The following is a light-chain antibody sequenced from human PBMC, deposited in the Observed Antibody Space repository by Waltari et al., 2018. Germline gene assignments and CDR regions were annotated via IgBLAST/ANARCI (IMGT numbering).Light chain of an antibody. Sequence: QSVLTQPPSVSGAPGQTVTISCTGTYPNVGAGYDVHWYQQVPGAAPKLLIFGNNNRPSGVPDRFSGSKSGASASLAITGLQADDEADYFCQSYDSSLSGFYVFGSGTKVTVL. CDR3: QSYDSSLSGFYV. CDR1: YPNVGAGYD. V-gene: IGLV1-40*01. CDR2: GNN. J-gene: IGLJ1*01.